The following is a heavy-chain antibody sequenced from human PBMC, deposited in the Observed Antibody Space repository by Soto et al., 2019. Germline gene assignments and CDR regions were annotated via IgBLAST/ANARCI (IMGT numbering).Heavy chain of an antibody. Sequence: QVQLVESGGGVVQPGRSLRLSCAASGFTFSSYGMHWVHQAPGKGLEWVAVISYDVSNKYYADSVKGRFTISRDNSKNTLYLQRNSLRAEDTAVYYCAKGYSRGHDYFDYWGQGTLVTVSS. CDR1: GFTFSSYG. CDR3: AKGYSRGHDYFDY. CDR2: ISYDVSNK. V-gene: IGHV3-30*18. J-gene: IGHJ4*02. D-gene: IGHD6-19*01.